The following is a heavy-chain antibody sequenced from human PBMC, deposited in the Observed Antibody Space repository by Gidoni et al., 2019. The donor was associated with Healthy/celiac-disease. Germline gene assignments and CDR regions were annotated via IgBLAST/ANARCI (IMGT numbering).Heavy chain of an antibody. J-gene: IGHJ4*02. CDR2: ISYDGSNK. Sequence: QVQLVESGGGVVQPGRSLRLTCEAPGFTFSSYSMHWVRQAPGKGLEWVAVISYDGSNKYYSDSVKGRFTISRDNPKNTLYLQMNSLRAEDTAVYYCAREGSSWYLDYWGQGTLVTVSS. CDR3: AREGSSWYLDY. D-gene: IGHD6-13*01. CDR1: GFTFSSYS. V-gene: IGHV3-30-3*01.